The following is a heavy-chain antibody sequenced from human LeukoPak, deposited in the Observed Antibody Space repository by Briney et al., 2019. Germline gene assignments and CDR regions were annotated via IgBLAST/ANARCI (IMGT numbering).Heavy chain of an antibody. D-gene: IGHD4-17*01. CDR1: GYSFTCYW. Sequence: GESLKISCKGSGYSFTCYWIGWVRQMPGKGLEWMGIIYPGDSDTRYSPSFQGQVTISADKSISTAYLQWSSLKASDTAMYYCARLRLTVTTSDAFDIWGQGTMVTVSS. J-gene: IGHJ3*02. CDR3: ARLRLTVTTSDAFDI. CDR2: IYPGDSDT. V-gene: IGHV5-51*01.